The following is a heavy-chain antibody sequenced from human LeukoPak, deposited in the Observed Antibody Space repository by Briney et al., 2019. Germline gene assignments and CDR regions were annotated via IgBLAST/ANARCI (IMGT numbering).Heavy chain of an antibody. Sequence: VASVKVSCKASGGTFSSYAISWVRQAPGQGLEWMGGIIPIFGTANYAQKFQGRVTITADESTSTAYMELSSLRSEDTAVYYCARGPPPIYCSSTSCPFDYWGQGTLVTVSS. V-gene: IGHV1-69*13. D-gene: IGHD2-2*01. CDR1: GGTFSSYA. CDR2: IIPIFGTA. J-gene: IGHJ4*02. CDR3: ARGPPPIYCSSTSCPFDY.